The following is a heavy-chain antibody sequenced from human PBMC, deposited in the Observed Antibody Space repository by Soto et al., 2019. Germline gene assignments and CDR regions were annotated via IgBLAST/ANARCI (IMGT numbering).Heavy chain of an antibody. CDR3: AGSFVVVTALDY. V-gene: IGHV1-3*05. CDR2: INAGNGKT. D-gene: IGHD2-21*02. J-gene: IGHJ4*02. Sequence: QVQLVQSGAEEKKPGASVKVSCKASGYTFTSYAMHWVRQAPGQRLEWKGWINAGNGKTKYSQKFQGRVTITRDTSARTAYMELSSLRSEDTAVYYCAGSFVVVTALDYWGQGTLVTVSS. CDR1: GYTFTSYA.